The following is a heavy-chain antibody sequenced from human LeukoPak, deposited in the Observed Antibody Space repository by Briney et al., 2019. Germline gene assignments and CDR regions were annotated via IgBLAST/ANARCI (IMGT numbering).Heavy chain of an antibody. CDR3: ARVTVAAGIWSFAY. Sequence: SETLSLTCAVSGGSISSGNWWSWVRQAPGKGLEWIGEIYHSGSTNYNPSLKSRVTISVDKSKNQFSLNLSSMTAADTAVCYCARVTVAAGIWSFAYWGQGTLVTVSS. V-gene: IGHV4-4*02. CDR2: IYHSGST. J-gene: IGHJ4*02. CDR1: GGSISSGNW. D-gene: IGHD6-13*01.